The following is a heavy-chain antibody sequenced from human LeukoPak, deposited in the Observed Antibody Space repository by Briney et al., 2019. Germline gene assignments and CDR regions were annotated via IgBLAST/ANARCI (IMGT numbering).Heavy chain of an antibody. D-gene: IGHD6-19*01. Sequence: GGSLRLSCAASGFTFSSYAMHWVRQAPGKGLEWVAAISYDGSNKSYADSVKGRFTISRDNSKNTLYLQMNSLRAEGTTVYYCARGVRIAVAGYIDYWGQGTLVTVSS. CDR3: ARGVRIAVAGYIDY. CDR1: GFTFSSYA. V-gene: IGHV3-30*04. CDR2: ISYDGSNK. J-gene: IGHJ4*02.